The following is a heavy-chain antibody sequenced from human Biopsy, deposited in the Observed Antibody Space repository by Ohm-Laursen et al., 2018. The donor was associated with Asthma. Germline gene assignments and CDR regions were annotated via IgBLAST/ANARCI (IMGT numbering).Heavy chain of an antibody. CDR3: ARTTYGDDGFDP. CDR1: GGSINIGDYY. Sequence: TLSLTCTVSGGSINIGDYYWRWLRQHPVKGLEWIGYIYYSGSTYYNPSLKSRVSISLDTSKNQLSLSLTSVTAADTAVYYCARTTYGDDGFDPWGQGTLVTVSS. J-gene: IGHJ5*02. V-gene: IGHV4-31*03. CDR2: IYYSGST. D-gene: IGHD4-17*01.